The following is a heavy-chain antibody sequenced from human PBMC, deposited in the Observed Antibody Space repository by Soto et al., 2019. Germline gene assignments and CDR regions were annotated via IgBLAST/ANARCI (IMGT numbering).Heavy chain of an antibody. CDR1: GFTFSSYG. D-gene: IGHD1-26*01. Sequence: GGSLRLSCAASGFTFSSYGMHWVRQAPGKGLEWVAVIWYDGSNKYYADSVKGRFTISRDNSKNTLYLQMNSLRAEDTAVYYCASAGELPASYHLYDAFDIWGQGTMVTVSS. J-gene: IGHJ3*02. V-gene: IGHV3-33*01. CDR3: ASAGELPASYHLYDAFDI. CDR2: IWYDGSNK.